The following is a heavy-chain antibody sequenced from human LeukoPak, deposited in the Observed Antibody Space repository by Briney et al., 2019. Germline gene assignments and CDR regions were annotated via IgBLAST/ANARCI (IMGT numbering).Heavy chain of an antibody. CDR3: AREVGGTATVWEYFDY. CDR2: IIPILAIA. J-gene: IGHJ4*02. Sequence: WASVKVSCKASGGTFSSYAISWVRQAPGQGLEWMGRIIPILAIANYAQKFQGRVRITADKSTSTAYMELSSLRSEDTAVYYCAREVGGTATVWEYFDYWGQGTLVTVSS. D-gene: IGHD6-19*01. CDR1: GGTFSSYA. V-gene: IGHV1-69*04.